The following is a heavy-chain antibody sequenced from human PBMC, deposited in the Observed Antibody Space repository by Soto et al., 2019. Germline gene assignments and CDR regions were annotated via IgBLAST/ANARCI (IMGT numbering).Heavy chain of an antibody. J-gene: IGHJ6*04. CDR2: IKQDGSEE. Sequence: EVQLVESGGGLVQPGGSLRLSCAASGFTFSSYWMSWFRQAPGKGLEWVANIKQDGSEENYVDSVKGRFTISRDNAKNALYLQMNSRRVEDTAVYYCGREIAARLWGKGTTVTVSS. CDR1: GFTFSSYW. CDR3: GREIAARL. V-gene: IGHV3-7*01. D-gene: IGHD6-6*01.